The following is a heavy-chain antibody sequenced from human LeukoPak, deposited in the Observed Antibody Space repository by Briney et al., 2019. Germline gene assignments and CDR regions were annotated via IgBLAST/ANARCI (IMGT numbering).Heavy chain of an antibody. D-gene: IGHD3-10*01. Sequence: ASVKVSCKASGYTFTGYYMHWVRQAPGQGLKWMGWINPNSGGTNYAQKFQGWVTMTRDTSISTAYMELSRLRSDGTAVYYCARGDYYGSGSYYFSPYYYYYGMDVWGKGTTVTVSS. J-gene: IGHJ6*04. CDR2: INPNSGGT. V-gene: IGHV1-2*04. CDR3: ARGDYYGSGSYYFSPYYYYYGMDV. CDR1: GYTFTGYY.